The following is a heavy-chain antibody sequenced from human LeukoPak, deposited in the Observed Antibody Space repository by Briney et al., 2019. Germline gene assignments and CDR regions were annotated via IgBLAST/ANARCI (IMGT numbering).Heavy chain of an antibody. V-gene: IGHV1-18*01. J-gene: IGHJ1*01. CDR2: ISAYNGNT. CDR3: ASSYSGSHPLPERGGS. CDR1: GYTFTSYG. Sequence: ASVKVSCKASGYTFTSYGISWVRQAPGQGLEWMGWISAYNGNTNYAQKLQGRVTITTDTSMSTAYMELSSLRSAATAVYYCASSYSGSHPLPERGGSWGQGTLVTVSS. D-gene: IGHD6-6*01.